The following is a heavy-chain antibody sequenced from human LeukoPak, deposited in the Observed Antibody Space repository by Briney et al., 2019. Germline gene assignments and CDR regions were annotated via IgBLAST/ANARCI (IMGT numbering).Heavy chain of an antibody. J-gene: IGHJ4*02. Sequence: GRSLRLSCAASGFTFSSYAMHWVRQAPGKGLEWVAVISYDGSNKYYADSVKGRFTISRDNSKNTLYLQMNSLRAEDTAVYYCARDRRGFGELLLAFDHWGQGTLVTVSS. V-gene: IGHV3-30-3*01. D-gene: IGHD3-10*01. CDR1: GFTFSSYA. CDR3: ARDRRGFGELLLAFDH. CDR2: ISYDGSNK.